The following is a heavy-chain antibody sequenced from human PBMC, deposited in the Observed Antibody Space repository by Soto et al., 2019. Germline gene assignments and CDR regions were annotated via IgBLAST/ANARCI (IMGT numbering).Heavy chain of an antibody. D-gene: IGHD1-26*01. CDR2: IIPIFGTA. CDR3: ARDFFRGGSYRWFDP. V-gene: IGHV1-69*01. Sequence: QVQLVQSGAEVKKPGSSVKVSCKASGGTFSSYAISWVRQAPGQGLEWMGGIIPIFGTANYAQKCQGRVTITADESTSTDYMELRSLRSEDNAVYYCARDFFRGGSYRWFDPWGQGTLVTVSS. J-gene: IGHJ5*02. CDR1: GGTFSSYA.